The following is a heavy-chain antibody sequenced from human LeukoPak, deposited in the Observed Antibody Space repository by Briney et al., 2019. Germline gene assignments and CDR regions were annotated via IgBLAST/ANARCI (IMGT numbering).Heavy chain of an antibody. CDR1: GGSISSYY. J-gene: IGHJ4*02. CDR3: ATDVRGLVPYYFDF. V-gene: IGHV4-59*01. D-gene: IGHD3-10*02. CDR2: IYYSGST. Sequence: SETLSLTCAVSGGSISSYYWNWIRQPPGKGLEWIGYIYYSGSTNYNPSLKSRVTISIDTSKNQLSLQLTSETAADTAVYYCATDVRGLVPYYFDFWGQGTLVTVSS.